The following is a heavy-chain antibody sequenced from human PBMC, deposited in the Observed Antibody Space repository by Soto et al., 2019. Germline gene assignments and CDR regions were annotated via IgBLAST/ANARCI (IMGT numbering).Heavy chain of an antibody. CDR2: ISGSGGST. CDR1: GFTFSSYA. CDR3: AKEGGNPGFWSGYYYFDY. V-gene: IGHV3-23*01. J-gene: IGHJ4*02. Sequence: EVQLLESGGGLVQPGGSLRLSCAASGFTFSSYAMSWVRQAPGKGLEWVSAISGSGGSTYYADSVKGRFTISRDNSKNTLYLQMNSLRAEDTAVYYCAKEGGNPGFWSGYYYFDYWGQGTLVTVSS. D-gene: IGHD3-3*01.